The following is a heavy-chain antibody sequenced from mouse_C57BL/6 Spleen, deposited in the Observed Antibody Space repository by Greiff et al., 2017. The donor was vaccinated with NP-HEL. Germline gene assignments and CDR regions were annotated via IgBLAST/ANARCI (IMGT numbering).Heavy chain of an antibody. D-gene: IGHD2-12*01. J-gene: IGHJ1*03. CDR1: GYTFTDYY. CDR3: ARYEGWYFDV. V-gene: IGHV1-26*01. Sequence: EVQLQQSGPELVKPGASVKISCKASGYTFTDYYMNWVKQSHGKSLEWIGDINPNNGGTSYNQKFKGKATLTVDKSSSTAYMELRSLTSEDSAGYYCARYEGWYFDVWGTGTTVTVSS. CDR2: INPNNGGT.